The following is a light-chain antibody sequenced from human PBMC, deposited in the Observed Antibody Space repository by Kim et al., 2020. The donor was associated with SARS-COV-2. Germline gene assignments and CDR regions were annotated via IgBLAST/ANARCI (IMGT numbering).Light chain of an antibody. CDR1: QSVSSSY. V-gene: IGKV3-20*01. CDR3: QQYGSSPL. CDR2: GAS. J-gene: IGKJ2*01. Sequence: EIVLTQSPGTLSLSPGERATLSCRASQSVSSSYLAWYQQRPGQAPRLLIYGASSRATGIPARFSGSGSGTDFTLTISRLEPEDFAVYYCQQYGSSPLFGQGTKLEI.